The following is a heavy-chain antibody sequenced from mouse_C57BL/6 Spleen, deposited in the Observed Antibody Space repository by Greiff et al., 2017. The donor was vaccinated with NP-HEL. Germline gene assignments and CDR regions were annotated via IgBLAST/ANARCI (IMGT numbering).Heavy chain of an antibody. CDR2: IHPNSGST. Sequence: VQLQQSGAELVKPGASVKLSCKASGYTFTSYWMHWVKQRPGQGLEWIGMIHPNSGSTNYNEKFKSKATLTVDKSSSTAYMQLSSLTSEDSAVYYGARHYGNLPFAYWGQGTLVTVSA. J-gene: IGHJ3*01. D-gene: IGHD2-1*01. V-gene: IGHV1-64*01. CDR3: ARHYGNLPFAY. CDR1: GYTFTSYW.